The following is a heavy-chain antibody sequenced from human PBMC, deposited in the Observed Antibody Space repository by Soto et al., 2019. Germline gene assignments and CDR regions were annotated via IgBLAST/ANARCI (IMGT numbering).Heavy chain of an antibody. CDR2: IKSKTDGGTT. CDR3: TTEADSSGYYLFQH. J-gene: IGHJ1*01. D-gene: IGHD3-22*01. V-gene: IGHV3-15*07. CDR1: GFTFSNAW. Sequence: PGGSLRLSCAASGFTFSNAWMNWVRQAPGKGLEWVGRIKSKTDGGTTDYAAPVKGRFTISRDDSKNTLYLQMNSLKTEDTAVYYCTTEADSSGYYLFQHWGQGTPVTVSS.